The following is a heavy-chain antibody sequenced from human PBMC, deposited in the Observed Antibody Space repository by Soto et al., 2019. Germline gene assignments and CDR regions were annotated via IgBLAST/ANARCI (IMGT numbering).Heavy chain of an antibody. CDR3: AKDMIDWYSSSWYYLDY. V-gene: IGHV3-30*18. CDR1: GFTFSSYG. Sequence: QVQLVESGGGVVQPGRSLRLSCAASGFTFSSYGMHWVRQAPGKGLEWVAVISYDGSNKYYADSVKGRFTISRDNSKNTLYLQMNRLRGEDTAVYYCAKDMIDWYSSSWYYLDYWGQGTLVTVSS. J-gene: IGHJ4*02. D-gene: IGHD6-13*01. CDR2: ISYDGSNK.